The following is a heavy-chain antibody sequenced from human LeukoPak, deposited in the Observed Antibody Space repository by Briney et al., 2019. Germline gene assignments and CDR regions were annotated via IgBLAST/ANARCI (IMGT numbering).Heavy chain of an antibody. V-gene: IGHV3-23*01. CDR2: IYGSGERT. D-gene: IGHD6-19*01. CDR3: AKDVVPDSGWDLDH. CDR1: GFTFSTYS. J-gene: IGHJ4*02. Sequence: GGSLRLSCAASGFTFSTYSMTWVRRAPGKGLEWVSSIYGSGERTFYADSVRGRFTVSRDNSKNTLYLEMNSLRAEDTAVYFCAKDVVPDSGWDLDHWGQGTLVTVSS.